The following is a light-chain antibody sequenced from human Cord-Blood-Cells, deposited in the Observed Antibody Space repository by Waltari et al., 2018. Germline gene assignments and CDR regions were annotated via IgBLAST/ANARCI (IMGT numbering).Light chain of an antibody. CDR3: QQYNSYSYT. V-gene: IGKV1-5*03. CDR2: KAS. J-gene: IGKJ2*01. CDR1: QSISSW. Sequence: DIQMTQSPSTLSESVGDRVTITCRASQSISSWLAWYQQKQGKAPKLLIYKASSLESGVPSRFSGSGSGTEFTLTISSLQPDDFATYYCQQYNSYSYTFGQGTKLEIK.